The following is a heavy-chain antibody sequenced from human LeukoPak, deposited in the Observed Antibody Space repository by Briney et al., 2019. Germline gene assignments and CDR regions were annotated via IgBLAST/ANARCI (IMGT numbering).Heavy chain of an antibody. D-gene: IGHD2-21*02. Sequence: AVGSLRLSCAGSGFPFSSHGMNWVRQAPGKGLEWVSGISPGGGPTYYADSVRGRFSISRDDLKDTLYLQMKNLRAEDTAVYYCANFGVIVVVTAIHDAFDIWGQGTMVTVSS. V-gene: IGHV3-23*01. J-gene: IGHJ3*02. CDR1: GFPFSSHG. CDR3: ANFGVIVVVTAIHDAFDI. CDR2: ISPGGGPT.